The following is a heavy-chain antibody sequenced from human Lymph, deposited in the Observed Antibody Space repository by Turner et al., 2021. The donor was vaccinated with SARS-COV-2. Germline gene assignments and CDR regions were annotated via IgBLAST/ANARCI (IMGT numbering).Heavy chain of an antibody. Sequence: EVQLVESGGGLVQPGGSLSPSCAASGFTFSNAWMTWVRQAPGKGLEWVGRIKTKTDGGTTDYAAPVKGRFNISSDDSKNTLYLQMNSLKTEDTAVYYCTTHSAPDYWGQGTLVTVSS. CDR3: TTHSAPDY. CDR1: GFTFSNAW. J-gene: IGHJ4*02. CDR2: IKTKTDGGTT. V-gene: IGHV3-15*01. D-gene: IGHD6-13*01.